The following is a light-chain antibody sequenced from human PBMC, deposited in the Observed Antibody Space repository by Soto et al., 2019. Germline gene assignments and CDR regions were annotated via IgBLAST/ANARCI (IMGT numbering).Light chain of an antibody. Sequence: QSALTQPASVSGSPGQSITISCTGTSSDIGSYNYISWYQQYPDKGPKLMIYGVTNRPSGVSNRFSGSKSGYTASLTISVLQAEDEADYYCCSYTTTTAYVFGTGTKLTVL. V-gene: IGLV2-14*03. CDR2: GVT. CDR3: CSYTTTTAYV. CDR1: SSDIGSYNY. J-gene: IGLJ1*01.